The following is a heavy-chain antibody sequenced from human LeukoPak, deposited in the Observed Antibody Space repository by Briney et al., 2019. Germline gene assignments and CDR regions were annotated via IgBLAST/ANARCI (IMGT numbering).Heavy chain of an antibody. CDR3: AREGRGYDSTNY. CDR1: GGTFSSYA. D-gene: IGHD5-12*01. J-gene: IGHJ4*02. V-gene: IGHV1-69*05. CDR2: IIPIFGTA. Sequence: ASVKVSCKASGGTFSSYAISWVRQAPGQGLEWMGGIIPIFGTANYAQKFQGRVTITTDESTSTAYMELSSLRSEDTAVYYCAREGRGYDSTNYWGQGTLVTVSS.